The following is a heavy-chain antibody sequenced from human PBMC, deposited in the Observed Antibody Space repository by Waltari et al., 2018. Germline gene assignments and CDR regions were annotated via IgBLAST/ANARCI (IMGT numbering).Heavy chain of an antibody. CDR2: ISGSGGST. CDR3: AKVSLNSGSYYFDY. CDR1: GVTFSSYA. D-gene: IGHD1-26*01. V-gene: IGHV3-23*01. Sequence: EVQLLESGGGLVQPGGSLRLSCAASGVTFSSYALSWVRQAPGKGLEWVSAISGSGGSTYYADSVKGRFTISRDNSKNTLYLQMNSLRAEDTAVYYCAKVSLNSGSYYFDYWGQGTLVTVSS. J-gene: IGHJ4*02.